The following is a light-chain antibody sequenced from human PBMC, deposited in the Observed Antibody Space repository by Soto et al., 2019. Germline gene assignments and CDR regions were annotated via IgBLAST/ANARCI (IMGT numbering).Light chain of an antibody. CDR3: SSYTATRGV. J-gene: IGLJ1*01. CDR2: EVS. Sequence: QSVLTQPASVSGSPGQSITISCTGTSSDFGGYNYVSWYQQHPGKAPKLMIYEVSNRPSGVSNRFSGSKSGNTASLTISGLQAEYEDDYYCSSYTATRGVVGTGTKVTVL. CDR1: SSDFGGYNY. V-gene: IGLV2-14*03.